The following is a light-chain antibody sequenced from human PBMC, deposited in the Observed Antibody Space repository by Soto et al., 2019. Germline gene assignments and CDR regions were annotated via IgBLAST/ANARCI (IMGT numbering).Light chain of an antibody. CDR1: SSDVGTYNL. V-gene: IGLV2-23*01. CDR2: EGT. Sequence: QSVLTQPASVSGSPGQSITISCTGTSSDVGTYNLVPWYQQHPGKAPKLMIYEGTKRPSGVSNRFSASKSGNTASLTISGLQAEDEADYYCCSYAGYNTWVFGGGTKVTV. CDR3: CSYAGYNTWV. J-gene: IGLJ3*02.